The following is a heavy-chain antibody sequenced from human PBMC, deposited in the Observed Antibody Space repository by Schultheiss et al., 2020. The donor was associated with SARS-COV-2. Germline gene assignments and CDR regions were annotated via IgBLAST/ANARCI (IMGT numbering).Heavy chain of an antibody. D-gene: IGHD4-11*01. J-gene: IGHJ4*02. CDR1: GFTFSDYY. Sequence: GGSLRLSCAASGFTFSDYYMSWIRQAPGKGLEWVSSISSSSSYIYYADSVKGRFTISRDNAKNSLYLQMNSLRDEDTAVYYCARDSPAKTTVTTDYWGQGTLVTVSS. CDR3: ARDSPAKTTVTTDY. V-gene: IGHV3-11*06. CDR2: ISSSSSYI.